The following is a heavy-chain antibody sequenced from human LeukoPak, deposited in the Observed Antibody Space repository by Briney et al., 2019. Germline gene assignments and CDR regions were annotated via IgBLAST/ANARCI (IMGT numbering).Heavy chain of an antibody. V-gene: IGHV4-30-4*01. CDR3: ARQIYGDLYYFDY. CDR1: GGSISSGDYY. J-gene: IGHJ4*02. CDR2: IYYSGSS. Sequence: SETLSLTCTISGGSISSGDYYWSWIRQPPGKGLEWIGYIYYSGSSYYIPSLKSRVTMSVDTSKNQFSLRLSSVTAADTAVYYCARQIYGDLYYFDYWGQGTLVTVSS. D-gene: IGHD4-17*01.